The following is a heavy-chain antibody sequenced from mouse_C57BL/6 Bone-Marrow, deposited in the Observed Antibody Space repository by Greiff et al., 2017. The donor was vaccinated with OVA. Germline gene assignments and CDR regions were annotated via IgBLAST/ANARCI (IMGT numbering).Heavy chain of an antibody. CDR1: GFTFTDYY. D-gene: IGHD5-1*01. J-gene: IGHJ4*01. V-gene: IGHV1-36*01. CDR3: ERERGTGSTYYAMDY. Sequence: EVKLQQSGPVLVKPGPSVKISCKASGFTFTDYYMHWVKQSHGKSLEWIGLVYPYNGGTSYNQKFKGKATLTVDTSSSTAYMELNSRTSEDSAVYDCERERGTGSTYYAMDYWGQGTSVTVSS. CDR2: VYPYNGGT.